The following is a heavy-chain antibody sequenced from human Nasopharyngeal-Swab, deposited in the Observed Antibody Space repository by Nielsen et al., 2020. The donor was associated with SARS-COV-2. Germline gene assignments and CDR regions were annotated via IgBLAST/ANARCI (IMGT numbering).Heavy chain of an antibody. CDR1: GGTFSSYA. V-gene: IGHV1-69*13. J-gene: IGHJ6*02. Sequence: SVKVSCKASGGTFSSYAISWVRQAPGQGLEWMGGIIPIFGTANYAQKFQGRVTITADESTSTAYMELSSLRSEDKAGEEGEREGERGRRGGEEKKKKNSMDVWGQGSTVTVSS. D-gene: IGHD3-16*01. CDR2: IIPIFGTA. CDR3: EREGERGRRGGEEKKKKNSMDV.